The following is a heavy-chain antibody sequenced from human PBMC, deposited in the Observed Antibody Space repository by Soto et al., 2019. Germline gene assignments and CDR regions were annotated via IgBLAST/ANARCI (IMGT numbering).Heavy chain of an antibody. Sequence: QVQLVPSGAEVKKPGSSVKVSCKASGGTFRSSAISWVRQAPGQGLEWVGGIIPIFGTAKYAQKFQGRVTMTAGEATSTVYMEVSSLISEDTAVYYWMSEADWGQGTLVTVSS. CDR1: GGTFRSSA. CDR3: MSEAD. V-gene: IGHV1-69*01. J-gene: IGHJ4*02. CDR2: IIPIFGTA.